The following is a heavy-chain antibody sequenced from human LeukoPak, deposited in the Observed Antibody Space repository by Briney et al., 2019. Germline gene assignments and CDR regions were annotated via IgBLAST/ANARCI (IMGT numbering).Heavy chain of an antibody. D-gene: IGHD1-26*01. CDR3: AKDDGSATMGFDS. J-gene: IGHJ5*01. Sequence: SVKVSSKASGGTFSSYAFSWGRQAPGEGLEWMGGIIPIFGTTNYAAQFQGRVTITTDESTSTAYLDLSSLRSEDTAVYYCAKDDGSATMGFDSWGQGTLVSVSS. CDR2: IIPIFGTT. CDR1: GGTFSSYA. V-gene: IGHV1-69*05.